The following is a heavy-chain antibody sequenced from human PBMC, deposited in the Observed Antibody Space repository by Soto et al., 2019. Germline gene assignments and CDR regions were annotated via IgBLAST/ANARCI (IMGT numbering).Heavy chain of an antibody. CDR1: GGTFSSYA. Sequence: QVQLVQSGAEVKKPGSSVKVSCKAYGGTFSSYAISWVRQAPGQGLEWMGGIIPIFGTANYAQKFQGRVTITADKSTSTAYMELSSLRSEDTAVYYCARTIFGVTMPYYFDYWGQGTLVTVSS. J-gene: IGHJ4*02. V-gene: IGHV1-69*06. CDR3: ARTIFGVTMPYYFDY. CDR2: IIPIFGTA. D-gene: IGHD3-3*01.